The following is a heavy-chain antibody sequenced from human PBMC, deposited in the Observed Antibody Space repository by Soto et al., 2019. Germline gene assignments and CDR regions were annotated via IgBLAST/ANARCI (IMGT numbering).Heavy chain of an antibody. J-gene: IGHJ6*02. CDR2: MNPNSGNT. CDR3: ARGQTHYGGESADYYYYDMDV. D-gene: IGHD4-17*01. Sequence: ASVKVSCKASGYTFTSYDINWVRQATGQGLEWMGWMNPNSGNTGYAQKFQGRVTMTRNTSISTAYMELSSLRSEDTAVYYCARGQTHYGGESADYYYYDMDVWGQGPTVTVSS. CDR1: GYTFTSYD. V-gene: IGHV1-8*01.